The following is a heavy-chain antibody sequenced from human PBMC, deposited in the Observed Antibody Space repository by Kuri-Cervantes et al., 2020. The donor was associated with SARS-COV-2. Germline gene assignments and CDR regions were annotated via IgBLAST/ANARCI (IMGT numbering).Heavy chain of an antibody. CDR2: INPNSGGT. Sequence: ASVKVSCKASGYTFTGYYMHWVRQAPGQGLEWMGWINPNSGGTNYAQKFQGRVTMTRDTSISTAYMELSRLRSDDTAVYYCASRNDDFWSGPPYYYYYMDVWGKGATVTVSS. CDR3: ASRNDDFWSGPPYYYYYMDV. D-gene: IGHD3-3*01. J-gene: IGHJ6*03. V-gene: IGHV1-2*02. CDR1: GYTFTGYY.